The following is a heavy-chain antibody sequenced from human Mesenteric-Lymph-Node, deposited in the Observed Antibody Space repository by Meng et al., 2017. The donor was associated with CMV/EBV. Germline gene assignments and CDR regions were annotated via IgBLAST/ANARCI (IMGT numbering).Heavy chain of an antibody. D-gene: IGHD6-13*01. CDR2: VYSSGST. V-gene: IGHV4-4*09. J-gene: IGHJ2*01. Sequence: GSLRLSCTVSGGSFSDYYWTWIRQPPGKGLEWIGYVYSSGSTNYNPSLKSRVTMSVDTSNKQFSLRLNSVTAADTAVYYCAQHPHSSSWYTWYFDLWGRGTLVTVSS. CDR3: AQHPHSSSWYTWYFDL. CDR1: GGSFSDYY.